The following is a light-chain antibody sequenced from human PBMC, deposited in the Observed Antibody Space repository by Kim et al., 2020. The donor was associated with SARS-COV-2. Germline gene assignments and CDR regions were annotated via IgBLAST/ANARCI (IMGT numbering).Light chain of an antibody. CDR1: QSVSSY. CDR3: QQRSNWPRGT. J-gene: IGKJ4*01. V-gene: IGKV3-11*01. CDR2: DAS. Sequence: EIVLTQSPAPLSLSPGERATLSCRASQSVSSYLALYQQKPGQTPRLLIYDASNRATGIPARFSGSGSGTDFKLTISSLEPEDFAVYYCQQRSNWPRGTFGGGTKVDIK.